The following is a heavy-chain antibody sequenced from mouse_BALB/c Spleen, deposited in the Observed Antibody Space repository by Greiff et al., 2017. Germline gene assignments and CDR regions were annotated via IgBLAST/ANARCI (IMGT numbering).Heavy chain of an antibody. CDR2: INPDSSTI. CDR3: ARRGTGPDAYYFDY. CDR1: GFDFSSYW. J-gene: IGHJ2*01. D-gene: IGHD4-1*01. V-gene: IGHV4-1*02. Sequence: EVKLMESGGGLVQPGGSLKLSCAASGFDFSSYWMSWVRQAPGKGLEWIGEINPDSSTINYTPSLKDKFIISRDNAKNTLYLQMSKVRSEDTALYYCARRGTGPDAYYFDYWGQGTTLTVSS.